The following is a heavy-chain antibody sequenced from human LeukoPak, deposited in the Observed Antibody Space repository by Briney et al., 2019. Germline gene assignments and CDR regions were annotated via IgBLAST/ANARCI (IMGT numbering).Heavy chain of an antibody. CDR1: GGSISSYY. D-gene: IGHD6-19*01. Sequence: PSETLSLTCTVSGGSISSYYWSWIRQPPGEGLEWLAYIYYSGSTNYNPSLKSRLTISVDTSKNQFSLKLTSVTAADTAVYYCARASAHRGIAVAGVYWYFDLWGRGTLVTVSS. CDR2: IYYSGST. J-gene: IGHJ2*01. CDR3: ARASAHRGIAVAGVYWYFDL. V-gene: IGHV4-59*01.